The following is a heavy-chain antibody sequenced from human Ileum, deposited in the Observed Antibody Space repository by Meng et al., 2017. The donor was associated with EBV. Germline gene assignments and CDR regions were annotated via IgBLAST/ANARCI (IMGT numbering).Heavy chain of an antibody. Sequence: QVQRVQSGSELKKPGDSLKVSCQAAGYPFTSSSMNWVRHGPGQGLEWMGWININTGNPTYAQGFTGRFFFSLDTSVSTAYLQIDSLKADDTAVYYCARGNGWRFDYWGQGTLVTVSS. CDR2: ININTGNP. J-gene: IGHJ4*02. CDR1: GYPFTSSS. V-gene: IGHV7-4-1*01. D-gene: IGHD6-19*01. CDR3: ARGNGWRFDY.